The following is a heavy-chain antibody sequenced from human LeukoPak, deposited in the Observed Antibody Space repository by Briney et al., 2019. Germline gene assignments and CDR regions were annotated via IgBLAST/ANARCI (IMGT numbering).Heavy chain of an antibody. V-gene: IGHV1-2*02. J-gene: IGHJ6*03. CDR2: INPNSGGT. CDR1: GYTFTGYY. D-gene: IGHD3-3*01. Sequence: ASVKVSCKASGYTFTGYYMHWVRQAPGQGLEWMGWINPNSGGTNYAQKFQGRVTMTRDTSISTAYMELSRLRSDDTAVYYCARALRFFEWLSRWDYYYYMDAWGKGTTVTVSS. CDR3: ARALRFFEWLSRWDYYYYMDA.